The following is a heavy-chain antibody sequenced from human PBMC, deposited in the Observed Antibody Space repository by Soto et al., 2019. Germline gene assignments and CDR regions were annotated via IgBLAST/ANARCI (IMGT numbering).Heavy chain of an antibody. D-gene: IGHD2-15*01. J-gene: IGHJ5*02. V-gene: IGHV1-69*13. Sequence: SVKVSCKASGGTFSSYAISWVRQAPGQGLEWMGGIIPVFGTANYAQKFQGRVTITADESTSTAYMELSSLRSEDTAVYYCARDRNGYCSGGSCYPNWFDPWGQGTRVTVSS. CDR3: ARDRNGYCSGGSCYPNWFDP. CDR2: IIPVFGTA. CDR1: GGTFSSYA.